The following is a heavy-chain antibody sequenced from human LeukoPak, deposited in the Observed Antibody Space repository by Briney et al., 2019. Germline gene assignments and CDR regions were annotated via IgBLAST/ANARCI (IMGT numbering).Heavy chain of an antibody. CDR1: GFTVSSNY. V-gene: IGHV3-53*01. D-gene: IGHD6-19*01. CDR3: ARDPYSSGSLDPHDY. CDR2: IYSGGST. J-gene: IGHJ4*02. Sequence: GGSLRLSCAASGFTVSSNYMSWVRQAPGKGLEWVSVIYSGGSTYYADSVKGRFTISRDNSKNTLYLQMNSLRAEDTAVYYCARDPYSSGSLDPHDYWGQGTLVTVSS.